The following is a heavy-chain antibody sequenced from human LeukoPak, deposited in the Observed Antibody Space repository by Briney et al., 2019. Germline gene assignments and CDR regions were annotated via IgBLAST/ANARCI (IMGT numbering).Heavy chain of an antibody. J-gene: IGHJ4*02. D-gene: IGHD3-22*01. Sequence: SETLSLTCTVSGGSISSSSYYWGWIRQPPGKGLEWIGSIYYSGSTYYNPSLKSRVTISVDTSKNQFSLKLSSVTAADTAVYYCASSYYDSSGYYLFDYWGQGTLVTVSS. CDR3: ASSYYDSSGYYLFDY. CDR1: GGSISSSSYY. V-gene: IGHV4-39*01. CDR2: IYYSGST.